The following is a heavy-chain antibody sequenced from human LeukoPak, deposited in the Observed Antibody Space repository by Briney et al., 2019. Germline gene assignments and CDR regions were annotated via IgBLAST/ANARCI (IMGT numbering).Heavy chain of an antibody. CDR3: ARDGQTSSSWWLSYMDV. D-gene: IGHD6-13*01. J-gene: IGHJ6*03. CDR1: GFTFSSYW. V-gene: IGHV3-74*01. CDR2: INSDGSST. Sequence: PGGSLRLSCAASGFTFSSYWLHWVRQAPGKGLVWVSRINSDGSSTSYADSVKGRFTISRDNAKNTLYLQMNSLRAEDTAVYYCARDGQTSSSWWLSYMDVWGKGTTVTVSS.